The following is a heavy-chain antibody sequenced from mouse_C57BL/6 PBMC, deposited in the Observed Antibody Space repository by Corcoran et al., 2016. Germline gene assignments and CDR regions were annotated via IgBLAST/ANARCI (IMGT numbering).Heavy chain of an antibody. Sequence: QIQLQQSGPELVKPGASVKISCKASGYTFTDYYINWVKQRPGQGLEWIGWIYPGSGNTKYHEKLKGKAILTVDTSSSTAYMQLSSLTSEDSAVYFCARGYDGYDGGLVAYWGQGTLVTVAA. CDR2: IYPGSGNT. J-gene: IGHJ3*01. CDR1: GYTFTDYY. CDR3: ARGYDGYDGGLVAY. D-gene: IGHD2-3*01. V-gene: IGHV1-84*01.